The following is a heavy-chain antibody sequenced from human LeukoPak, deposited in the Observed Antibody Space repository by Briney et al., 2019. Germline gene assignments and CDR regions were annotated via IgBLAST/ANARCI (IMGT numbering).Heavy chain of an antibody. CDR2: ISSSSSYI. CDR3: AKGDCSSTSCYFRTSLVDYFDY. Sequence: PGGSLRLSCAASGFTFSSYSMNWVRQAPGKGLEWVSSISSSSSYIYYADSVKGRFTISRDNSKNTLYLQMNSLRAEDTAVYYCAKGDCSSTSCYFRTSLVDYFDYWGQGTLVTVSS. D-gene: IGHD2-2*01. J-gene: IGHJ4*02. CDR1: GFTFSSYS. V-gene: IGHV3-21*01.